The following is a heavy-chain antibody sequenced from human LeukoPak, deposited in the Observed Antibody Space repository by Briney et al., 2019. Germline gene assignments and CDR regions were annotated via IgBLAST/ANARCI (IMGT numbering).Heavy chain of an antibody. Sequence: PGGSLRLSCAASGFTFSSYGMHWVRQAPGKGLEWVAFIRYDGSNKYYADSVKGRFTISRDNSKNTLYLQMNSLRAEDTAVYYCARDRAMVRGVIAMIDAFDIWGQGTMVTVSS. CDR3: ARDRAMVRGVIAMIDAFDI. CDR2: IRYDGSNK. J-gene: IGHJ3*02. CDR1: GFTFSSYG. V-gene: IGHV3-30*02. D-gene: IGHD3-10*01.